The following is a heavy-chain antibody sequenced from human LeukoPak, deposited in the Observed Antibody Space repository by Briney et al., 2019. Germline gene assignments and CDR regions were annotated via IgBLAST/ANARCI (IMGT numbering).Heavy chain of an antibody. CDR1: GFTFSTYA. J-gene: IGHJ4*02. Sequence: PGASLRLSCAASGFTFSTYAMSWVRQAPGKGLEWVSVISGSGGNTYYADSVKGRFTISRDNSKNPLYLQMNSLRAEDTAIYYCAKGYSSVWEGYDYWGQGTLVTVSS. V-gene: IGHV3-23*01. D-gene: IGHD6-19*01. CDR2: ISGSGGNT. CDR3: AKGYSSVWEGYDY.